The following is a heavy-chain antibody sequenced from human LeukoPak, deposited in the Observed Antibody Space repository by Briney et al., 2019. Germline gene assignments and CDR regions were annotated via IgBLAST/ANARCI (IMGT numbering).Heavy chain of an antibody. V-gene: IGHV1-8*01. CDR2: MNPNSGNT. Sequence: AASVKVSCKASGYTFTSYDINWVRQATGQGLEWMGWMNPNSGNTGYAQKFQGRVTMTRNTSISTAYMELSSLRSEDTAVYYCARGLGSSRDGYNRFDYWGQGTLVTVSS. CDR1: GYTFTSYD. J-gene: IGHJ4*02. D-gene: IGHD5-24*01. CDR3: ARGLGSSRDGYNRFDY.